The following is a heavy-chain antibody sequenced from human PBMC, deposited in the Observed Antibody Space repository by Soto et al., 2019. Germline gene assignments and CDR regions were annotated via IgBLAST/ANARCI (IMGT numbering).Heavy chain of an antibody. V-gene: IGHV1-69*06. Sequence: QVQLVQSGAEVKKPGSSVKVSCKASGGSFNIYTINWVRQAPGQGLEWMGGVLPIFGTTNYAQKFQGRVTITADKSASTSYMDLSSLRSDDTAVYYCARTQGFYPLDVWGQGTTVTVSS. CDR3: ARTQGFYPLDV. J-gene: IGHJ6*02. CDR2: VLPIFGTT. CDR1: GGSFNIYT.